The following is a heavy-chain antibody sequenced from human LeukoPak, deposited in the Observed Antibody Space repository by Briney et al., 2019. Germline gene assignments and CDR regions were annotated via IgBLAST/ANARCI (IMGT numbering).Heavy chain of an antibody. V-gene: IGHV1-8*02. J-gene: IGHJ6*03. CDR2: MNPNSGNT. D-gene: IGHD6-13*01. CDR1: GYTFTSYD. Sequence: GASVKVSCKASGYTFTSYDINWVRQATGQGLEWMGWMNPNSGNTGYAQKFQGRVTMTRNTSISTAYMELSSLRSEDTAVYYCARDRVGAAAYYYYYMDVWGKGTTVTVSS. CDR3: ARDRVGAAAYYYYYMDV.